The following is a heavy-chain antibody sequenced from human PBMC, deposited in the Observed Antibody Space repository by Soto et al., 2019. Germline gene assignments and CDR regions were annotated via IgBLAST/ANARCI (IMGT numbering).Heavy chain of an antibody. Sequence: QVQLVQSGAEVKKPGASVKVSCKASGYTFTSYGISWVRQAPGQGLEWMGWISAYNGNTNYAQKLQGRVTMTTDTSTSTAYMELRSLRSDDTAVYYCARDTTIFGVVIGGGWFAPWGQGTLVTVSS. CDR2: ISAYNGNT. D-gene: IGHD3-3*01. CDR3: ARDTTIFGVVIGGGWFAP. CDR1: GYTFTSYG. V-gene: IGHV1-18*01. J-gene: IGHJ5*02.